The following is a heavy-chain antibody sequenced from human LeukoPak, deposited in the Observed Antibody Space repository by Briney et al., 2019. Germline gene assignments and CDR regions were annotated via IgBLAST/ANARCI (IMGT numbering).Heavy chain of an antibody. Sequence: PGGSLRLSCAASGFTFRTYGMHWVRQAPGKGLEWVAVISYDGSNKYYADSVKGRFTISRDNSTNTLYLEMNSLRAEDTSVYYCPKDLGGPQTPLYWGQGTLVTVSS. J-gene: IGHJ4*02. CDR1: GFTFRTYG. D-gene: IGHD2-15*01. V-gene: IGHV3-30*18. CDR3: PKDLGGPQTPLY. CDR2: ISYDGSNK.